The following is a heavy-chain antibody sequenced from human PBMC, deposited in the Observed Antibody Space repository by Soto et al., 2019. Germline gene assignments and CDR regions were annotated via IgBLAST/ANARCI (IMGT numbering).Heavy chain of an antibody. CDR1: GGSISSYY. Sequence: SETLSLTCTVSGGSISSYYWSWIRQPPGKGLEWIGYIYYSGSTNYNPSLKSRVTISVDTSKNQFSLKLSSVTAAVTAVYYCARVTAMATALDYWGQGTLVTVSS. V-gene: IGHV4-59*01. D-gene: IGHD5-18*01. CDR2: IYYSGST. J-gene: IGHJ4*02. CDR3: ARVTAMATALDY.